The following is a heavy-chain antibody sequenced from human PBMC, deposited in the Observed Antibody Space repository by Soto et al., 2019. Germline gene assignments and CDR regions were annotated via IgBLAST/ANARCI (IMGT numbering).Heavy chain of an antibody. CDR1: GYTFTSYD. D-gene: IGHD4-17*01. CDR3: ATTVAQMYRAAFDI. V-gene: IGHV1-8*01. Sequence: QVQLVQSGAEVKKPGASVKVSCKASGYTFTSYDINWVRQATGQGLEWMGWMNSNSGNTGYAQKCQGRVTMTRNTXXSIGHMELGSLRSEDTAVYYCATTVAQMYRAAFDISGPGTMVTAS. CDR2: MNSNSGNT. J-gene: IGHJ3*02.